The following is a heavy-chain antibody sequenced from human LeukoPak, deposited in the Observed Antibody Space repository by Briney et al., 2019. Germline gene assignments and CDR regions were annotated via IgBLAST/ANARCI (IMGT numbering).Heavy chain of an antibody. J-gene: IGHJ6*02. CDR2: INSDGSST. D-gene: IGHD6-13*01. CDR3: AKDHRSSWSYYYGMDV. Sequence: PGGSLRLSCAASGFTFSSYWMHWVRQAPGKGLVWVSRINSDGSSTSYADSVKGRFTISRDNAKNTLYLQMNSLRAEGTAVYYCAKDHRSSWSYYYGMDVWGQGTTVTVSS. CDR1: GFTFSSYW. V-gene: IGHV3-74*01.